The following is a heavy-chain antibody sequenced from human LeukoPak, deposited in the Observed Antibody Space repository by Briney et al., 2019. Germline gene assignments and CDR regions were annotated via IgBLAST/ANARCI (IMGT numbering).Heavy chain of an antibody. CDR2: IYYSGST. CDR3: ARAHLGITFGGVIDPRVLGWFDP. V-gene: IGHV4-39*07. J-gene: IGHJ5*02. Sequence: SETLSLTCTVSGGSISSSSYYWGWIRQPPGKGLEWIGSIYYSGSTYYNPSLESRVTISVDTSKNQFSLKLSSVTAADTAVYYCARAHLGITFGGVIDPRVLGWFDPWGQGTLVTVSS. D-gene: IGHD3-16*02. CDR1: GGSISSSSYY.